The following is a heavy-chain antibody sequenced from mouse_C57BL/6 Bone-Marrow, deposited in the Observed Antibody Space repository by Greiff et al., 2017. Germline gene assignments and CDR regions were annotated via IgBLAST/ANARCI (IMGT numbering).Heavy chain of an antibody. CDR3: AREAAQATSWFAY. D-gene: IGHD3-2*02. J-gene: IGHJ3*01. CDR2: INPKNGGT. Sequence: VQLQQSGPELVKPGASVKISCKASGYTFTDYYMNWVKQSHGKSLEWIGDINPKNGGTSYNQKFKGKATLTVDKSSSTAYMELSSLTSEDSAVYYCAREAAQATSWFAYWGQGTLVTVSA. V-gene: IGHV1-26*01. CDR1: GYTFTDYY.